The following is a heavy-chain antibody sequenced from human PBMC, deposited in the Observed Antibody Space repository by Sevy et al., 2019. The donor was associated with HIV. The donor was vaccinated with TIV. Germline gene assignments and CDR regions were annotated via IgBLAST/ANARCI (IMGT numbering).Heavy chain of an antibody. CDR3: AKDLSDSSGYFHYFDY. V-gene: IGHV3-23*01. CDR1: GFTFSSYA. CDR2: ISGSGGST. J-gene: IGHJ4*02. Sequence: GGSLRLSCAASGFTFSSYAMSWVRQAPGKGLEWVSAISGSGGSTYYAHSVKGRFTISRDNSKNTLYLQMNSLRAEDTAVYYCAKDLSDSSGYFHYFDYWGQGTLVTVSS. D-gene: IGHD3-22*01.